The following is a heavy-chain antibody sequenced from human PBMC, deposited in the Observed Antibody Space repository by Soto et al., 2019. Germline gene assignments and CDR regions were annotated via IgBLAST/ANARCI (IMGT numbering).Heavy chain of an antibody. J-gene: IGHJ4*02. Sequence: GGSLRLSCAASGFTVSSNYMSWVRQAPGKGLEWVSVIYSGGSTYYADSVKGRFTISRDNSKNTLYLQMNSLRAEDTAVYYCAREGTTEGYCSGGSCQRPEYYFDYWGQGTLVTVSS. V-gene: IGHV3-66*01. D-gene: IGHD2-15*01. CDR1: GFTVSSNY. CDR3: AREGTTEGYCSGGSCQRPEYYFDY. CDR2: IYSGGST.